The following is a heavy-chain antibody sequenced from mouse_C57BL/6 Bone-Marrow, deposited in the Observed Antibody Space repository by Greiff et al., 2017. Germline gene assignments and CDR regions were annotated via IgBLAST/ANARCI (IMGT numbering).Heavy chain of an antibody. J-gene: IGHJ2*01. Sequence: QVQLQQSGAELVRPGTSVKVSCKASGYAFTNYLIEWVKQRPGQGLEWIGEINPGSGGTNYNEKFKGKATLTADKSSSTAYMQLSILTSEDSAVYFCARFYYYGSSLFDYWGQGTTLTFSS. D-gene: IGHD1-1*01. CDR2: INPGSGGT. CDR1: GYAFTNYL. V-gene: IGHV1-54*01. CDR3: ARFYYYGSSLFDY.